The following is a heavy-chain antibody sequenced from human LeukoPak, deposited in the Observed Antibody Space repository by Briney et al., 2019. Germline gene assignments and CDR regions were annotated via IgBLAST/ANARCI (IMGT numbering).Heavy chain of an antibody. J-gene: IGHJ1*01. V-gene: IGHV4-34*01. CDR1: GGSFSGYY. CDR3: ARAGYYGFQH. Sequence: SETLSLTCAVYGGSFSGYYWSWIRQPPGKGLEWIGEINHSGSTNYNPSLKSRVTISVDTSKNQFSLKLSSVTAADTAVYYCARAGYYGFQHWGQAPWSPSPQ. CDR2: INHSGST. D-gene: IGHD2/OR15-2a*01.